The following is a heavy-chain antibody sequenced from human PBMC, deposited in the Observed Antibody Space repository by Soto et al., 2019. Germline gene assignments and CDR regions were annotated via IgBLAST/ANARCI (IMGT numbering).Heavy chain of an antibody. V-gene: IGHV4-61*08. CDR2: IFYTGNT. CDR1: GGSVSIGDYS. CDR3: ARDWELRRMDV. J-gene: IGHJ6*02. D-gene: IGHD1-7*01. Sequence: SETLSLTCTVSGGSVSIGDYSWTWIRQPPGKGLEWIGYIFYTGNTNYSPSLKSRVTMSVDRSRNQFSLRLSSVTAADTAVYYCARDWELRRMDVWGQGTTVTVSS.